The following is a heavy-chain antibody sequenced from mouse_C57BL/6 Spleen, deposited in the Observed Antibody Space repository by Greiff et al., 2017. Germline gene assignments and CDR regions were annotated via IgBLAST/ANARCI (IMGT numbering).Heavy chain of an antibody. CDR1: GYTFTSYW. D-gene: IGHD4-1*01. Sequence: VQLQQSGTELVKPGASVKLSCKASGYTFTSYWMHWVKQRPGQGLEWIGWIYPGSGNTKYNEKFKGKATLTADTSSSTAYMQLSSLTSEDSAVYYCAKTGKGQYYFDYWGQGTTLTVSS. CDR3: AKTGKGQYYFDY. V-gene: IGHV1-66*01. J-gene: IGHJ2*01. CDR2: IYPGSGNT.